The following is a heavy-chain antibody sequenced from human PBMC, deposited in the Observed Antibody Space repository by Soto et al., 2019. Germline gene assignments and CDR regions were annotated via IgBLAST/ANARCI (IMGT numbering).Heavy chain of an antibody. D-gene: IGHD2-2*02. CDR3: ARDLNQLYRAFDI. Sequence: ASVKVSCKASGYTFTSYNINWVRQATGQGLEWMGWMNPNSGNTGYAQKFQDRITLTRDTSITTAYMELSSLRSEDTAVYYCARDLNQLYRAFDIWGQGTMVTVSS. J-gene: IGHJ3*02. CDR2: MNPNSGNT. V-gene: IGHV1-8*01. CDR1: GYTFTSYN.